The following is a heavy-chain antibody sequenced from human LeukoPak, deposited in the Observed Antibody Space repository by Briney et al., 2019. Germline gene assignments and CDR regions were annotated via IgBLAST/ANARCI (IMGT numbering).Heavy chain of an antibody. J-gene: IGHJ1*01. Sequence: GSLRLSCAASGFTFSSYAMTWVRQAPGKGLGWVSAISGSGDSTYYADSVKGRFTTSRDNSKNTLYLQMNSLRAEDTAVYYCARDQGYYGSGSYKEYFQHWGQGTLVTVSS. V-gene: IGHV3-23*01. D-gene: IGHD3-10*01. CDR3: ARDQGYYGSGSYKEYFQH. CDR2: ISGSGDST. CDR1: GFTFSSYA.